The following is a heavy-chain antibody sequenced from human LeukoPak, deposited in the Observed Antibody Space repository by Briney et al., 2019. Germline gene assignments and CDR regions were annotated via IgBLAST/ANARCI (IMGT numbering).Heavy chain of an antibody. Sequence: PGGSLRLSSAASGFTFSSYWMHWVRQAPGKGLVWVSRINTDASSTKYADSVKGRFTISRDNAKNTLYLQMNSLRAEDTAVYYCARDPNGYRNYVLRDHGFDPWGQGTLVPVFS. J-gene: IGHJ5*02. CDR3: ARDPNGYRNYVLRDHGFDP. D-gene: IGHD4-11*01. CDR2: INTDASST. CDR1: GFTFSSYW. V-gene: IGHV3-74*03.